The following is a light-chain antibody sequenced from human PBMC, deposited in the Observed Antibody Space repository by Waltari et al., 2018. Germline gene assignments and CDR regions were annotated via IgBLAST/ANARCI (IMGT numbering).Light chain of an antibody. Sequence: QSVLTQPPSASGTPGQRVTISCSGSSSNIGDNVVNWYQQLPGKAPNLLIYRNDQRPSGGPDRFSASKSGTSASLAISGLQSEDEADYYCAAWDDRMNGHWVFGGGTKVTVL. V-gene: IGLV1-44*01. CDR3: AAWDDRMNGHWV. J-gene: IGLJ3*02. CDR2: RND. CDR1: SSNIGDNV.